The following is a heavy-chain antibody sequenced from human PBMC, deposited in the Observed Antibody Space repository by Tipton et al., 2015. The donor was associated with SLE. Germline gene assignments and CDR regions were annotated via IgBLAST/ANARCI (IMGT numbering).Heavy chain of an antibody. D-gene: IGHD2-8*01. J-gene: IGHJ4*02. CDR3: ARGSRYCSNGVCYTVDGAY. V-gene: IGHV3-11*01. Sequence: SLRLSCAVYGGSFSDYFWTWIRLAPGKGLEWVSYIGSSGTTIYYADSVKGRFTISRDNAKNSLFLQMNSLRAEDTAVYYCARGSRYCSNGVCYTVDGAYGGQGTLVTVSS. CDR1: GGSFSDYF. CDR2: IGSSGTTI.